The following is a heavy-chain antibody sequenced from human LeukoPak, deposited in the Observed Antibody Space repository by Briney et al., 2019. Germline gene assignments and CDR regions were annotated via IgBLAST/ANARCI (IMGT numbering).Heavy chain of an antibody. V-gene: IGHV4-4*07. CDR1: GGSISSYY. J-gene: IGHJ5*02. D-gene: IGHD6-19*01. Sequence: SSETLSLTCTVPGGSISSYYWSSIRQPAGKGLEWIGRIYTSGSTNYNPSLKSRVTMSVDTSKNQFSLKLSSVTAADTAVYYCAREDSSGWYSLLYNWFDPWGQGTLVTVSS. CDR2: IYTSGST. CDR3: AREDSSGWYSLLYNWFDP.